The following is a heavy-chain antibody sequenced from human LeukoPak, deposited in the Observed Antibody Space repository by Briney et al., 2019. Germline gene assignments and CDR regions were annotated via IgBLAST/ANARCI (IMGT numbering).Heavy chain of an antibody. CDR2: IIPILGIA. Sequence: SVKVSCKAFGYTFTNYFMHWVRQAPGQGLEWMGRIIPILGIANYAQKFQGRVTITADKSTSTAYMELSSLRSEDTAVYYCARDRDTAMVVDYWGQGTLVTVSS. D-gene: IGHD5-18*01. J-gene: IGHJ4*02. CDR1: GYTFTNYF. CDR3: ARDRDTAMVVDY. V-gene: IGHV1-69*04.